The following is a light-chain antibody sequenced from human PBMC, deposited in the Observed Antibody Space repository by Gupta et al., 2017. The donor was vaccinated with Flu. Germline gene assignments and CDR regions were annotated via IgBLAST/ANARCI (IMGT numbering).Light chain of an antibody. CDR3: CSYAGTSTPIV. Sequence: GSPRQSVTVSCSGTYTYVSWYQQHPGRAPKLMIFGVNKRPSGVPDRFSGSKSGNTASLTISGLQAEDEADYYCCSYAGTSTPIVFGTGTEVTVL. J-gene: IGLJ1*01. CDR2: GVN. V-gene: IGLV2-11*03. CDR1: YTY.